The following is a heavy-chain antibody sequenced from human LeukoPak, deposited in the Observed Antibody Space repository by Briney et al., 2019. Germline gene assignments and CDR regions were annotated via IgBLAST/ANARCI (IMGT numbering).Heavy chain of an antibody. CDR1: GFTFSSYW. J-gene: IGHJ4*02. CDR3: ARIFFSGYDLYFDY. CDR2: IKQDGSEK. V-gene: IGHV3-7*01. D-gene: IGHD5-12*01. Sequence: PGGSLRLSCAASGFTFSSYWMSWVRQAPGKGLEWVANIKQDGSEKYYVDSVKGRFTISRDNAKNSLYLQMNSLRAEDTAVYYCARIFFSGYDLYFDYWGQGTLVTDSS.